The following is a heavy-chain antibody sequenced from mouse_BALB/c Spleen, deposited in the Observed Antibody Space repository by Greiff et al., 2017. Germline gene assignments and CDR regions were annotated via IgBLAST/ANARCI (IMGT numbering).Heavy chain of an antibody. Sequence: EVQLQQSGPELMKPGASVKISCKASGYSFTSYYMHWVKQSHGKSLEWIGYIDPFNGGTSYNQKFKGKATLTVDKSSSTAYMHLSSLTSEDSAVYYCARTTAGAMDYWGQGTSVTVSS. CDR1: GYSFTSYY. CDR2: IDPFNGGT. CDR3: ARTTAGAMDY. D-gene: IGHD1-2*01. V-gene: IGHV1S135*01. J-gene: IGHJ4*01.